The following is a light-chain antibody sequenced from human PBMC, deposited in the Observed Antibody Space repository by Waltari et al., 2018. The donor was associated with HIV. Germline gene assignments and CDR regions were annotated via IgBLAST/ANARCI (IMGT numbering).Light chain of an antibody. CDR1: RSVGSS. CDR2: GAS. V-gene: IGKV3-15*01. CDR3: QQYSTWPLT. J-gene: IGKJ1*01. Sequence: EVVMTQSPATLLESPGKTANLSCRASRSVGSSLAWYQQTPGRGPRLLIYGASSRASDVPPTFSGSGAGTDFSLSISSLRSDDVGIYYCQQYSTWPLTFGRGTTVEIK.